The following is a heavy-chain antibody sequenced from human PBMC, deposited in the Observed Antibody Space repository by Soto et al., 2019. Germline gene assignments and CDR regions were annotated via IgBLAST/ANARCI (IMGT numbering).Heavy chain of an antibody. CDR3: ARATGADKEDY. V-gene: IGHV3-33*03. Sequence: GGSLRLSCAASGFTFSSYGMHWVRQAPGKGLEWVADIWYDGGNKYYADSVKGRFTISRDNAKNSLYLQMNSLRVEDTAVYYCARATGADKEDYWGQGTLVTVSS. J-gene: IGHJ4*02. CDR2: IWYDGGNK. D-gene: IGHD3-10*01. CDR1: GFTFSSYG.